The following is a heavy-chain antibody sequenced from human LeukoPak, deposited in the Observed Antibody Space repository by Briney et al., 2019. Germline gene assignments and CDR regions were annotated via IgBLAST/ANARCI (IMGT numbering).Heavy chain of an antibody. Sequence: SETLSLTCTVSGGSISSYFWSWIRQPPGKGLEWIGYIYYSGCTNYNPSLKSRVTISVDTSKNQFSLKLSSVTAADTAVYYCARRGYSYYMDVWGKGTAVTVSS. V-gene: IGHV4-59*08. J-gene: IGHJ6*03. CDR1: GGSISSYF. CDR2: IYYSGCT. CDR3: ARRGYSYYMDV. D-gene: IGHD5-18*01.